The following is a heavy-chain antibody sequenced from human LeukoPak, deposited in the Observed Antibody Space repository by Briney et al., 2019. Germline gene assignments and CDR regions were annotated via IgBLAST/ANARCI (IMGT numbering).Heavy chain of an antibody. D-gene: IGHD6-13*01. CDR3: ARERQQLVKGFDP. J-gene: IGHJ5*02. V-gene: IGHV1-3*01. CDR1: GYTFTTYA. Sequence: ASVKVSCKASGYTFTTYAMHWVRQAPGQRLEWMGWINGDNGNTKYSQKFQGRVTITRDTSASTAYMELSSLRSEDTAVYYCARERQQLVKGFDPWGQGTLVTVSS. CDR2: INGDNGNT.